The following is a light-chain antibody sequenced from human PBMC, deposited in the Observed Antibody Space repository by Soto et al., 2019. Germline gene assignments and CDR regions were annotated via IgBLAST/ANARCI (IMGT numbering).Light chain of an antibody. V-gene: IGKV1-39*01. CDR1: QSISSY. J-gene: IGKJ5*01. CDR3: QQSYSTPIT. Sequence: DIEMTQSPSSLSASVGDRFTITCRASQSISSYLNWYQQKQGKAPKLLIYAASSLQSGVPSRFSGSSYGTDFNLTISSLQPEDFATYYCQQSYSTPITFGQGTRLEIK. CDR2: AAS.